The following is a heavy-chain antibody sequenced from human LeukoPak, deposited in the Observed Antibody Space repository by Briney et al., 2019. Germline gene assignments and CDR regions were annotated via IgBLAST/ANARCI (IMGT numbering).Heavy chain of an antibody. J-gene: IGHJ4*02. CDR3: IRDLFDDYSLDY. Sequence: PGGSLRLSGAASGFTFSSYSMNWVRQAPGKGLEWVSSINSDSSLMFYAESVKGRFTISRDNARNSLYLQMNSLRAEDTAVYYCIRDLFDDYSLDYWGQGALVTVSS. D-gene: IGHD3-16*01. V-gene: IGHV3-21*01. CDR1: GFTFSSYS. CDR2: INSDSSLM.